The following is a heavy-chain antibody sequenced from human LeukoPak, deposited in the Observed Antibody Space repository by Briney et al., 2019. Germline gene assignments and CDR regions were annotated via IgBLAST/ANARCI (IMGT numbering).Heavy chain of an antibody. CDR3: ATGRYCSGGTCYSSLDL. CDR1: GYSFTNYW. V-gene: IGHV5-51*01. Sequence: GESLKISCKGSGYSFTNYWIGWVRQMPGKGLEWMGIIYPADSNTRYSPSFQGQVTISVDKSISTAYLQWSSLKASDTAVYYCATGRYCSGGTCYSSLDLWGQGTLVTVSS. J-gene: IGHJ5*02. CDR2: IYPADSNT. D-gene: IGHD2-15*01.